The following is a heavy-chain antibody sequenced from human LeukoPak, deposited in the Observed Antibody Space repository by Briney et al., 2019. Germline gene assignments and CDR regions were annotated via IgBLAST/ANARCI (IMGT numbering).Heavy chain of an antibody. Sequence: SQTLSLTCTVSGGSISSGDYYWSWIRQPPGKGLEWIGYIYYSGSTYYNPSLKSRVTISVDTSKNQFSLKLSSVTAADTAVYYCARDATRDYYYYGMDVWGQGTTVTVSS. CDR2: IYYSGST. V-gene: IGHV4-30-4*01. J-gene: IGHJ6*02. CDR1: GGSISSGDYY. CDR3: ARDATRDYYYYGMDV.